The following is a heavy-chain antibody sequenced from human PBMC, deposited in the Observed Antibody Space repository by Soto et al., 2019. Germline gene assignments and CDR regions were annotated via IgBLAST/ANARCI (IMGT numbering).Heavy chain of an antibody. CDR3: ARGAAYNWNDEPYYYGMDV. CDR1: GYTFTSYD. Sequence: ASVKVSCKASGYTFTSYDINCVRQATGQVLEWMGWMNPNSGNTGYAQKFQGRVTMTRNTSISTAYMELSSLRSEDTAVYYCARGAAYNWNDEPYYYGMDVWGQGTTVTVSS. D-gene: IGHD1-1*01. V-gene: IGHV1-8*01. CDR2: MNPNSGNT. J-gene: IGHJ6*02.